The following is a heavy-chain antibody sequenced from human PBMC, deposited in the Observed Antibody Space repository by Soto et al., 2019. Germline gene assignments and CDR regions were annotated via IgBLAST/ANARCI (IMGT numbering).Heavy chain of an antibody. CDR2: IYHRGST. Sequence: QVQLQESGPGLVKPSGTLSLTCAVSGGSISSSNWWSWVRQPPGKGLEWVGEIYHRGSTNYNPSVKSRVTISVDKSKNQFSLKLSSVTAADTAVYSCARVRWELFNPLDYWGQGTLVTVSS. J-gene: IGHJ4*02. D-gene: IGHD1-26*01. CDR1: GGSISSSNW. CDR3: ARVRWELFNPLDY. V-gene: IGHV4-4*02.